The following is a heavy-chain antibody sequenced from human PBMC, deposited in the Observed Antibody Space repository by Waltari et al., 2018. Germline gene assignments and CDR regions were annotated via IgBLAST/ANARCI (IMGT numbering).Heavy chain of an antibody. D-gene: IGHD5-18*01. CDR3: ARDDSYGQFMRFDF. J-gene: IGHJ4*02. CDR1: GLTVSRNY. V-gene: IGHV3-53*01. CDR2: IYSGVNT. Sequence: EVQLVESGGGLIQPGGSLRLSCEASGLTVSRNYMSWVRQAPGKGREWPSAIYSGVNTFYADSVKGRFNISIDNSKNTLYLRMNSLRVDDTAVYYCARDDSYGQFMRFDFWGQGTVVTVSS.